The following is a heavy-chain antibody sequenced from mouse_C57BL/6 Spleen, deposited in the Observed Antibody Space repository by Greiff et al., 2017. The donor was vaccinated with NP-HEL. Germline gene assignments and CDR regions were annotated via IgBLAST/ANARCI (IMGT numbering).Heavy chain of an antibody. V-gene: IGHV1-50*01. CDR2: IDPSDSYT. Sequence: QVQLQQPGAELVKPGASVKLSCKASGYTFTSYWMQWVKQRPGQGLEWIGEIDPSDSYTNYNQKFKGKATLTVDTSSSTAYMQLSSLTSEDSAVYYCARRGSNWDWYFDVWGTGTTVTVSS. CDR3: ARRGSNWDWYFDV. D-gene: IGHD4-1*01. J-gene: IGHJ1*03. CDR1: GYTFTSYW.